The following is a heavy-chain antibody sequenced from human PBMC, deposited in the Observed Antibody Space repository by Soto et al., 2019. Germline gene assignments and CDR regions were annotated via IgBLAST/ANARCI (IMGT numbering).Heavy chain of an antibody. Sequence: EVQLVESGGGLVQPGGSLRLSCAASGFTFSSYWMHWVRQAPGKGLIWVSRINSDGSSTGYADSVKGRFTIPRDNAKNTLYLQMNSLRVEDTAVYYCASGYSSGWYGWGQGTLVTVSS. V-gene: IGHV3-74*01. D-gene: IGHD6-19*01. J-gene: IGHJ4*02. CDR3: ASGYSSGWYG. CDR2: INSDGSST. CDR1: GFTFSSYW.